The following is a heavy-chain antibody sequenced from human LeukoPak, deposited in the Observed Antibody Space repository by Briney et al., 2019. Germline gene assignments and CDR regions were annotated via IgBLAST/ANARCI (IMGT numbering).Heavy chain of an antibody. D-gene: IGHD2-15*01. V-gene: IGHV1-46*01. J-gene: IGHJ3*02. Sequence: APVNVSCKASGYTFTSYYMHWVRQAPGQGLEWMGVINPSGGGTSSAQKFQGRLTMTTDTSTSTVYMELSSLRFEDSAVYYCARVLLGSGGFDIWGQGTMVTVSS. CDR3: ARVLLGSGGFDI. CDR2: INPSGGGT. CDR1: GYTFTSYY.